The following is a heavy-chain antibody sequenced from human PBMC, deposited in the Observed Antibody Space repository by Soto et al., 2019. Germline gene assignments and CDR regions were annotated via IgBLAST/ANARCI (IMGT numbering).Heavy chain of an antibody. V-gene: IGHV1-8*01. J-gene: IGHJ6*02. CDR1: GYTFTSYD. CDR2: MSPNSGAT. D-gene: IGHD1-1*01. CDR3: ARGVDAGVDV. Sequence: QVQLVQCGAEVTKPGASVKVSCKASGYTFTSYDINWVRQATGQGLEWMGWMSPNSGATGYAQKFQGRVTMTRDTSISTAYMELSNLRSEDTAIYYCARGVDAGVDVWGQGSTVTVSS.